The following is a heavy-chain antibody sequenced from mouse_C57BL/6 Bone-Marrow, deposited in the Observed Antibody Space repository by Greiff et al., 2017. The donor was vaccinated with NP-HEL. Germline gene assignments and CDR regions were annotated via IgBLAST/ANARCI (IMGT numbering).Heavy chain of an antibody. CDR1: GFSFNTYA. CDR2: IRSKSNNYAT. J-gene: IGHJ3*01. D-gene: IGHD2-4*01. CDR3: VSPYYDYDTWFAY. Sequence: EVQGVESGGGLVQPKGSLKLSCAASGFSFNTYAMNWVRQAPGKGLEWVARIRSKSNNYATYYADSVKDRFTISRDDSESMLYLQMNNLKTEDTAMYYCVSPYYDYDTWFAYWGQGTLVTVSA. V-gene: IGHV10-1*01.